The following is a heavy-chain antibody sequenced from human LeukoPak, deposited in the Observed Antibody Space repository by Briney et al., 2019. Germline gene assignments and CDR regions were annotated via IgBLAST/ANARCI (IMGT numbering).Heavy chain of an antibody. CDR1: GFTFSSYW. J-gene: IGHJ6*02. D-gene: IGHD2-2*01. CDR3: AREREYCSSTSCYLYYYYGMDV. V-gene: IGHV3-7*03. Sequence: GGSLRLSCAASGFTFSSYWMSWVRQAPGKGLEWVANIKQDGSEKYYVDSVKGRFTISRDNAKNSLYLRMNSLRAEDTAVYYCAREREYCSSTSCYLYYYYGMDVWGQGTTVTVSS. CDR2: IKQDGSEK.